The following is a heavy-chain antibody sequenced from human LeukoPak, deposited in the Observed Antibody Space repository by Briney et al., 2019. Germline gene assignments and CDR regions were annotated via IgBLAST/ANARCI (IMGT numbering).Heavy chain of an antibody. CDR1: GGSISSYY. CDR3: ARPRRYYYYGMDV. V-gene: IGHV4-59*08. CDR2: IYYSGST. Sequence: SETLSLTCTVSGGSISSYYWSWIRQPPGKGLEWIGYIYYSGSTNYNPSLKSRVTISVDTSKNQFSLKLSSVTAADTAVYYCARPRRYYYYGMDVWGQGTTVTVSS. J-gene: IGHJ6*02.